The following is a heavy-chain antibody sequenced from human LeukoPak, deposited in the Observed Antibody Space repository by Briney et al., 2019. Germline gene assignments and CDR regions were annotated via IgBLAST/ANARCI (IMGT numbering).Heavy chain of an antibody. D-gene: IGHD5-12*01. CDR1: GYTFTAFY. CDR3: ARVPGGGYAGAFDF. CDR2: INPNSGGT. J-gene: IGHJ3*01. V-gene: IGHV1-2*02. Sequence: ASMKVSCKASGYTFTAFYIHWVRQAPGQGLEWMGWINPNSGGTNYPQKFQGRVTMTRGTSISTAYMELSSLTSDDTAVYYCARVPGGGYAGAFDFWGQGTVVTVSS.